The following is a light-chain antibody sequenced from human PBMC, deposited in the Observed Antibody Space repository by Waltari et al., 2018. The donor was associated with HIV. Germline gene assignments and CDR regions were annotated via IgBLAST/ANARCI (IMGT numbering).Light chain of an antibody. CDR1: SSNIGASYD. V-gene: IGLV1-40*01. CDR2: GNT. J-gene: IGLJ3*02. CDR3: QSYDSSLRGRV. Sequence: SVLTQPPSVSGAPGQTITISCTGSSSNIGASYDVHWYQHLPGTAPKLLMYGNTNRPSGVPDRFSGSKSGTSASLSITGLQAEDEADYYCQSYDSSLRGRVFGGGTKLTVL.